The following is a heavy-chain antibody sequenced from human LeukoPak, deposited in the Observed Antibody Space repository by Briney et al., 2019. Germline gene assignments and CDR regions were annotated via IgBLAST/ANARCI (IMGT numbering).Heavy chain of an antibody. Sequence: PSETLSLTCTVSGGSISSGGYYCSWLRQHPGKGLDWIGYIYYSGSTHYHPSLKSRFTISVDTSKNQFSMKMSSVTDADTAVYYCARATYYYDSSGYSLGAFDLWGQGTMVTVSS. J-gene: IGHJ3*01. D-gene: IGHD3-22*01. CDR1: GGSISSGGYY. V-gene: IGHV4-31*03. CDR3: ARATYYYDSSGYSLGAFDL. CDR2: IYYSGST.